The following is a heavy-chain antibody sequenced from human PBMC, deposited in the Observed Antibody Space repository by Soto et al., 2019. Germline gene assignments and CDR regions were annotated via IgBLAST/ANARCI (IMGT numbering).Heavy chain of an antibody. D-gene: IGHD6-19*01. Sequence: LRLSCAASGFTFSSYGMHWVRQAPGKGLEWVAVISYDGSNKYYADSVKGRFTISRDNSKNTLYLQMNSLRAEDTAVYYCAKDREQWRQYFDYWGQGTLVTVSS. CDR3: AKDREQWRQYFDY. CDR1: GFTFSSYG. CDR2: ISYDGSNK. J-gene: IGHJ4*02. V-gene: IGHV3-30*18.